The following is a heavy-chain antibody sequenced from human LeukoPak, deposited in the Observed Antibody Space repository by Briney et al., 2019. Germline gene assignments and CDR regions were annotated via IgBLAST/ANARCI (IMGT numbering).Heavy chain of an antibody. CDR1: GFTFSSYA. CDR2: ISGSGGST. J-gene: IGHJ4*02. Sequence: GGSLRLSCAAFGFTFSSYAMSWVRQAPGKGLEWVSAISGSGGSTYYADSVKGRFTISRDNSKNTLYLQMNSLRAEDTAVYYCANSPMVRGVTRLFDYWGQGTLVTVSS. V-gene: IGHV3-23*01. CDR3: ANSPMVRGVTRLFDY. D-gene: IGHD3-10*01.